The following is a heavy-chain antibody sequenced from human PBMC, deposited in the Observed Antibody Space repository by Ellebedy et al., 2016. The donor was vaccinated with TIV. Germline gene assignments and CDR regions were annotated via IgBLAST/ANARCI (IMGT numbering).Heavy chain of an antibody. CDR2: ISSSSGTT. J-gene: IGHJ3*02. CDR3: ARDLTIESDAFDI. Sequence: GESLKISCAASGFTFSWYSMNWVRQAPGKGPEWVSHISSSSGTTHYADSVKGRFTISRDNAKNSLYLQMNSLRDEDTVVYYCARDLTIESDAFDIWGRGTTVTVSS. CDR1: GFTFSWYS. V-gene: IGHV3-48*02.